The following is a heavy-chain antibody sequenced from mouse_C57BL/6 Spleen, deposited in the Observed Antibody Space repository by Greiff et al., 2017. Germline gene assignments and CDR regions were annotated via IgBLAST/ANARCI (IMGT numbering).Heavy chain of an antibody. D-gene: IGHD1-1*01. V-gene: IGHV1-81*01. CDR3: GDSSIFAY. J-gene: IGHJ3*01. CDR2: IYPRSGNT. Sequence: QVQLKESGAELARPGASVKLSCKASGYTFTSYGISWVKQRTGQGLEWIGEIYPRSGNTYYNEKFKGKATLTAAKSSSTAYMELRSLTSEDSAVYFCGDSSIFAYWGQGTLVTVSA. CDR1: GYTFTSYG.